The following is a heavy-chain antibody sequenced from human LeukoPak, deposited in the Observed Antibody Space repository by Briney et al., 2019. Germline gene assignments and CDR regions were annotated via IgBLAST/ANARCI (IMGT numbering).Heavy chain of an antibody. J-gene: IGHJ4*02. V-gene: IGHV1-69*06. CDR3: ARDSSRLGELDY. CDR1: GGTFSSYA. Sequence: SVKVSCKASGGTFSSYAISWVRQAPGQGLEWMGGIIPIFGTANYAQKFQGRVTITADKSTSTAYMELSSLRSEDTAVYYCARDSSRLGELDYWGQGILVTVSS. CDR2: IIPIFGTA. D-gene: IGHD3-16*01.